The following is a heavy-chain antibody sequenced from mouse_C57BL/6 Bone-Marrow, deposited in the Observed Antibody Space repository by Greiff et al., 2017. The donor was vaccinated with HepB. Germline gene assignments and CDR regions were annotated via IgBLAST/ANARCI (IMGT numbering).Heavy chain of an antibody. CDR3: ARSVTTVVAHWYFDV. CDR1: GYSFTDYN. J-gene: IGHJ1*03. V-gene: IGHV1-39*01. D-gene: IGHD1-1*01. Sequence: EVQRVESGPELVKPGASVKISCKASGYSFTDYNMNWVKQRNGKSLEWIGVINPNYGTTRYNQKFKGKATLTVDQSSSTAYMQRNSLTSEYSAVYYCARSVTTVVAHWYFDVWGTGTTGTVAS. CDR2: INPNYGTT.